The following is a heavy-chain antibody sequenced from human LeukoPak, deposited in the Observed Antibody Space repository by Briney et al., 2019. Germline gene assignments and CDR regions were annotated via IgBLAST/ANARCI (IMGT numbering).Heavy chain of an antibody. CDR2: INPNSGGT. D-gene: IGHD2-2*01. V-gene: IGHV1-2*02. J-gene: IGHJ5*02. CDR3: ARGQVVPAARFDP. CDR1: GYTFTGYY. Sequence: GASVKVSCKVSGYTFTGYYMHWVRQAPGQGLEWMGWINPNSGGTNYAQKFQGRVTMTRDTSISTAYMELSRLRSDDTAVYYCARGQVVPAARFDPWGQGTLVTVSS.